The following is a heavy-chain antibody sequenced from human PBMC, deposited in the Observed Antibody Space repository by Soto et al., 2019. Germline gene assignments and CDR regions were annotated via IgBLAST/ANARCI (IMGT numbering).Heavy chain of an antibody. CDR1: RFTFSSYA. V-gene: IGHV3-23*01. CDR2: ISVSGGST. D-gene: IGHD2-2*01. J-gene: IGHJ4*02. Sequence: EVQLLESGGGLVQPGGSLRLSCAASRFTFSSYAMCWVRQAPGKGLEWGSSISVSGGSTYYADSVKGRFTISRDNSKNTRYLQMNSLRAEDTAVYYCAKDGYSITRNKPLDYWGQGTLVTVSS. CDR3: AKDGYSITRNKPLDY.